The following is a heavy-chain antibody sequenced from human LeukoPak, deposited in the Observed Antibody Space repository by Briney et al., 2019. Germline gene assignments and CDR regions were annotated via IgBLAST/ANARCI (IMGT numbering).Heavy chain of an antibody. D-gene: IGHD7-27*01. Sequence: GGSLRLSCAASGFTFSSSAMSWVRQAPGKGLEWVSTITTSDGNTYYADSVKGRFTVSRGNSKNTLFLQMNSLRAEDTAVYYCAKDGGLWVSAHWGDSWGRGTLVTVSS. J-gene: IGHJ4*02. CDR3: AKDGGLWVSAHWGDS. CDR1: GFTFSSSA. V-gene: IGHV3-23*01. CDR2: ITTSDGNT.